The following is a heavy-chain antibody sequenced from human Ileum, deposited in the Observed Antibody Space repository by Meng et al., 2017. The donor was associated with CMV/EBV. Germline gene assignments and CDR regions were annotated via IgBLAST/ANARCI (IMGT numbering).Heavy chain of an antibody. CDR3: ARGRGIVPDSLDV. CDR2: INSGGGTI. CDR1: GFTFSDYY. V-gene: IGHV3-11*04. Sequence: GESLKISCATSGFTFSDYYMSWIRQAPGKGLEWVAYINSGGGTIYAESVKGRFTISRDNAKTSLYLQMNSLRGEDTAVYYCARGRGIVPDSLDVWGQGTTVTVSS. J-gene: IGHJ6*02. D-gene: IGHD3-10*01.